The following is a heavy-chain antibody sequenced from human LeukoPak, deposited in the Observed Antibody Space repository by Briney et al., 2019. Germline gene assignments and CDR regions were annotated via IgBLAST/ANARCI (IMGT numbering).Heavy chain of an antibody. D-gene: IGHD3-10*01. Sequence: TSVKVSCKASGYTFTGYYMHWVRQAPGQGLEWMGWINPNSGGTNYAQKFQGRVTMTRDTSISTAYMELSRRRADDTAVYYCARDRERNYGSGSYPDDYWGQGTLVTVSS. J-gene: IGHJ4*02. CDR1: GYTFTGYY. CDR3: ARDRERNYGSGSYPDDY. CDR2: INPNSGGT. V-gene: IGHV1-2*02.